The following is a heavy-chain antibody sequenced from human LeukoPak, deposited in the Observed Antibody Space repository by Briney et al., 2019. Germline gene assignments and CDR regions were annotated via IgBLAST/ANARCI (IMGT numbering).Heavy chain of an antibody. J-gene: IGHJ4*02. Sequence: GRSLRLSCAASGFPFSSHGMYWVRQAPGKGLEWVALIWYDGSQKYYADSVKGRFTISRDNSKNTLSLQMDSLRAEDTAVYFCARLYSSGWADYWGQGTLVTVSS. CDR1: GFPFSSHG. CDR2: IWYDGSQK. CDR3: ARLYSSGWADY. V-gene: IGHV3-33*08. D-gene: IGHD6-19*01.